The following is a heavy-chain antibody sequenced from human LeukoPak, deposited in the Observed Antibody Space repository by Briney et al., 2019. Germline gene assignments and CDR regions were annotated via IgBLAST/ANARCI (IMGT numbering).Heavy chain of an antibody. CDR1: GFTFSDYY. CDR2: ISSSGSTI. Sequence: GGSLRLSCAASGFTFSDYYMSWIRQAPGKGLEWVAYISSSGSTIYYADSVKGRFTISRDNAKNSLYLQMNSLRAEDTAVYYCARTLSGNWNDRYYFDFWGQGTLVTVSS. CDR3: ARTLSGNWNDRYYFDF. D-gene: IGHD1-1*01. V-gene: IGHV3-11*01. J-gene: IGHJ4*02.